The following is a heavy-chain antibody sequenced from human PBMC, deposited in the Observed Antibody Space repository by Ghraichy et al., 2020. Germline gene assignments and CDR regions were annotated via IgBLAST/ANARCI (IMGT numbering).Heavy chain of an antibody. V-gene: IGHV3-23*01. CDR2: ISGNGGTT. CDR3: AKSAGGYCTGGSCFKFDY. J-gene: IGHJ4*02. D-gene: IGHD2-15*01. CDR1: GFTFSNYA. Sequence: WGSLRLSCAASGFTFSNYAMTWVRQAPGKGLEWVSGISGNGGTTYYADSVKGRFTISRDNSKNTLYLQMNSLRAEDTAVYYCAKSAGGYCTGGSCFKFDYWGQGTLVTVSS.